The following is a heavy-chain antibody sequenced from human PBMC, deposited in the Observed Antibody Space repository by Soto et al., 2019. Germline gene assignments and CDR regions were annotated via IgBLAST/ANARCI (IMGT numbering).Heavy chain of an antibody. D-gene: IGHD2-15*01. J-gene: IGHJ6*02. Sequence: PGESLKISCKGCGYSFTTYWISWVRQMPGKGLEWMGRIDPSDSYTNYSPSFQGHVTISADKSISTAYLQWSSLKASDTAMYYCASSVGAAQRLYYYYGMDVWGQGTTDTVSS. CDR2: IDPSDSYT. CDR1: GYSFTTYW. CDR3: ASSVGAAQRLYYYYGMDV. V-gene: IGHV5-10-1*01.